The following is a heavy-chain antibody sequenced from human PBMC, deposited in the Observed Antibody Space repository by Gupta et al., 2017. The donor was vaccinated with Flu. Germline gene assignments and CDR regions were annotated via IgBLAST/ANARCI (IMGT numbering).Heavy chain of an antibody. D-gene: IGHD1-1*01. V-gene: IGHV6-1*01. CDR2: TYYKSKWYY. Sequence: WIRQSPSRGLEWLGRTYYKSKWYYDYAISVKSRITINADTSKNQISLQLNSVTPDDTAVYYCARVWYNWNDAPSYYYMDVWGKGTTVTVSS. J-gene: IGHJ6*03. CDR3: ARVWYNWNDAPSYYYMDV.